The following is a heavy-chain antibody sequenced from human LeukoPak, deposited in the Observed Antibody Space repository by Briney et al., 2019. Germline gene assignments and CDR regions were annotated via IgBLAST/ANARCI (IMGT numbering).Heavy chain of an antibody. Sequence: GGSLRLSCVASGFTFSTAWMAWLRQAPGKGLEWVARIKSQNAGGTADYAAPVKGRFTISRDDSKNTLFLQMNSLKTEDTAVYYCAKDANSVVAVYYFDYWGQGTLVTVSS. J-gene: IGHJ4*02. CDR1: GFTFSTAW. V-gene: IGHV3-15*01. CDR3: AKDANSVVAVYYFDY. D-gene: IGHD2-15*01. CDR2: IKSQNAGGTA.